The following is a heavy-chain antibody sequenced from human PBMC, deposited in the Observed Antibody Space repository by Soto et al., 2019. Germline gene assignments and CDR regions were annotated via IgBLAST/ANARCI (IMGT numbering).Heavy chain of an antibody. D-gene: IGHD2-8*01. V-gene: IGHV3-74*01. CDR2: ISSDGTTT. CDR3: AIQDCTNDVCLEAAVTVGGALEY. Sequence: EVQLVESGGGLVQPGKALRLSYAASGFTFSKYWIHWVRQAPGKGPVWVSYISSDGTTTDYADSVKGRFTISRDNAKNTLYLQMDSLRAEDTAVYYCAIQDCTNDVCLEAAVTVGGALEYWGQGAQVTVSS. J-gene: IGHJ4*02. CDR1: GFTFSKYW.